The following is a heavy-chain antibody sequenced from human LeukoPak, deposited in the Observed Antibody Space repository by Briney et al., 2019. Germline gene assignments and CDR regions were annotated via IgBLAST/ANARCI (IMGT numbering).Heavy chain of an antibody. CDR1: GGTFSSYA. D-gene: IGHD3-22*01. V-gene: IGHV1-69*13. CDR2: IIPIFGTA. J-gene: IGHJ4*02. Sequence: ASVKVSCKASGGTFSSYAISWVRQAPGQGLEWMGGIIPIFGTANYAQKFQGRVTITADESTSTAYMELSSLRSKDTAVYYCARDLGYYDSSGYYYNYFDYWGQGTLVTVSS. CDR3: ARDLGYYDSSGYYYNYFDY.